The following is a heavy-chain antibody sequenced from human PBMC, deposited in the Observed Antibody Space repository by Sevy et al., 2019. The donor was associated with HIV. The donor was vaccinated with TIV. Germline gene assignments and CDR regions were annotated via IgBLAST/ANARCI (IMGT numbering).Heavy chain of an antibody. CDR1: GFPFSRHA. CDR3: AGEGGPRQIDV. CDR2: ISYDGRNQ. Sequence: GGSLRLSCGVSGFPFSRHAMLWVRQAPGKGLEWVAVISYDGRNQDYADSVKGRFTISRDNPMNTLHLQMNSLRVEDTALYFCAGEGGPRQIDVWGQGTTVTVSS. V-gene: IGHV3-30-3*01. J-gene: IGHJ6*02. D-gene: IGHD3-16*01.